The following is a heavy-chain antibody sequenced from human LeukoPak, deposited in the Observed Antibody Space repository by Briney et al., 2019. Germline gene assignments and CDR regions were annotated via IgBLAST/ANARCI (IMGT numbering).Heavy chain of an antibody. Sequence: AGGSLRLSCAASGFTFSSYSMNWVRQAPGKGLEWVSSISSSSSYIYYADSVKGRFTISRDNAKNSLYLQLNSLRAEDTAVYYCARDTTSGGSTEFDYWGQGTLVTVSS. CDR3: ARDTTSGGSTEFDY. CDR1: GFTFSSYS. CDR2: ISSSSSYI. D-gene: IGHD1-26*01. J-gene: IGHJ4*02. V-gene: IGHV3-21*01.